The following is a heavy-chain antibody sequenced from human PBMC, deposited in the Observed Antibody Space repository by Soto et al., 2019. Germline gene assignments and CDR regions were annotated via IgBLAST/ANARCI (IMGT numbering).Heavy chain of an antibody. CDR1: GFTFSSYN. V-gene: IGHV3-30*18. CDR2: ISSDGSNK. J-gene: IGHJ4*02. Sequence: GGSLRLSCAASGFTFSSYNIYWVRQAPGKGLEWVALISSDGSNKYYGDSVKGRFTISRDNSKSTLYLQMNSLRVEDTAVYFCVKDYYDSSGYYNGDYWGQGALVTVSS. D-gene: IGHD3-22*01. CDR3: VKDYYDSSGYYNGDY.